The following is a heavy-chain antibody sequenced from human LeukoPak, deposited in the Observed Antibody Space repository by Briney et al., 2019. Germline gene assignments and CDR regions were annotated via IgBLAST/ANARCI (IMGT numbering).Heavy chain of an antibody. CDR2: IRYDGTKK. J-gene: IGHJ4*02. Sequence: GGSLRLSCVAAGFTFSDYGMHWVRQAPGKGLEWVAFIRYDGTKKYYADSVKGRFTISRDDSKNTVYLQMYSLRPEDTAVYYCAKASGRSAYGFDYGGQGTLVTV. D-gene: IGHD3-16*01. V-gene: IGHV3-30*02. CDR3: AKASGRSAYGFDY. CDR1: GFTFSDYG.